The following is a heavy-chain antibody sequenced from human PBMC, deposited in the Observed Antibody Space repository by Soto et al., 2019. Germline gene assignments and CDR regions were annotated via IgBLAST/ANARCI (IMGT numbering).Heavy chain of an antibody. Sequence: EVQLVESGGDLVQPGGSLRLSCAASGFTFSNYNMNWVRQAPGKGLEWVSYISSSSTTIYYADSVKGRFTISRDNAKGSLDLQMNSLRAEDTAVYYSARGLTYYYYMDVWGKGTTVTVSS. CDR2: ISSSSTTI. D-gene: IGHD7-27*01. V-gene: IGHV3-48*01. CDR3: ARGLTYYYYMDV. CDR1: GFTFSNYN. J-gene: IGHJ6*03.